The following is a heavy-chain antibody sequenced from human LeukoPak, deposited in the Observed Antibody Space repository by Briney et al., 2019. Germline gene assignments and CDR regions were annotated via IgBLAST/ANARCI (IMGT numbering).Heavy chain of an antibody. CDR1: GGSISSGDYY. J-gene: IGHJ3*02. CDR3: ARETTVLDI. D-gene: IGHD4-17*01. CDR2: IYYSGST. Sequence: SETLSLTCTVSGGSISSGDYYWSWIRQPPGEGLEWIGYIYYSGSTYYNLSLKSRVTISVDTSKNQFSLKLSSVTAADTAVYYCARETTVLDIWGQGTMVTVSS. V-gene: IGHV4-30-4*01.